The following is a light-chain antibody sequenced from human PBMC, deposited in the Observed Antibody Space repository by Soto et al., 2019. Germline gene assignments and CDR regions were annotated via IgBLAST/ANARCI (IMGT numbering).Light chain of an antibody. Sequence: EIVLTQSPGTLSLSPGERATLSCRASQSVGSRYRAWYQQKPGQATRLLIYGASNRDTGIPDRFSGGGSGTDFTLNISSLESETCAVYDYQLYGGSPPYALGQGTKLYI. CDR2: GAS. J-gene: IGKJ2*01. CDR1: QSVGSRY. V-gene: IGKV3-20*01. CDR3: QLYGGSPPYA.